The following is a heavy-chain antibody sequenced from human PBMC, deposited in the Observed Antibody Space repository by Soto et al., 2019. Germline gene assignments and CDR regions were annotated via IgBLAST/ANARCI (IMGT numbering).Heavy chain of an antibody. D-gene: IGHD6-19*01. Sequence: SVKVSCKASCYTFTSYGISWVRQAPGQGLEWMGWISAYNGNTNYAQKLQGRVTMTTDTSTSTAYMELRSLRSDDTAVYYCARDGYSSGWTTLSVYYYYGMDVWGQGTTVTVYS. CDR3: ARDGYSSGWTTLSVYYYYGMDV. V-gene: IGHV1-18*04. CDR1: CYTFTSYG. J-gene: IGHJ6*02. CDR2: ISAYNGNT.